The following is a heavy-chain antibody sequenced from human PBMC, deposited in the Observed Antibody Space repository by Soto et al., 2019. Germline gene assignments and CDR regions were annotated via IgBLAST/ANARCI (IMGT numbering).Heavy chain of an antibody. CDR1: GGTFSSYA. J-gene: IGHJ4*02. V-gene: IGHV1-69*13. CDR2: IIPIFGTA. Sequence: EASVKVSCKASGGTFSSYAISWVRQAPGQGLEWMGGIIPIFGTANYAQKFQGRVTITADESTSTAYMELSSLRSEDTAVYYCASLKYYDFWSGYPEGNDYWGQGTLVTVSS. CDR3: ASLKYYDFWSGYPEGNDY. D-gene: IGHD3-3*01.